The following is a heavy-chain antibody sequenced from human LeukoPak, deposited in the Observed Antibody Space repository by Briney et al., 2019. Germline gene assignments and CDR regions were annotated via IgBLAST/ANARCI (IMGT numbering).Heavy chain of an antibody. CDR3: AKDRGPITDY. V-gene: IGHV3-23*01. Sequence: GGSLRLSCAASGFTFSSYAMSWVRQAPGKGLEWVSAISGSGGSTYYADSVKGRFTLSRDNYKNTLYLQMNSLRAEDTAVYYCAKDRGPITDYWGQGTLVTVSS. CDR1: GFTFSSYA. CDR2: ISGSGGST. J-gene: IGHJ4*02. D-gene: IGHD5-12*01.